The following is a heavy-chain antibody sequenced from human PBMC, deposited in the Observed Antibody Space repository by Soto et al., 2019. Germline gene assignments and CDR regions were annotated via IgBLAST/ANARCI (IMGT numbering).Heavy chain of an antibody. CDR3: ARDVYCTGAGCFSD. J-gene: IGHJ4*02. V-gene: IGHV3-7*01. Sequence: EVHLVESGGGLVQPGGSLRLSCAASGFTISVFWLTWVRQAPGKGLEWVANINQDGSEKYYVDSVKGRFTISRDNAQNSLYLQMSSLRAADTAVCYCARDVYCTGAGCFSDWGQGTLVTVSS. D-gene: IGHD2-8*02. CDR2: INQDGSEK. CDR1: GFTISVFW.